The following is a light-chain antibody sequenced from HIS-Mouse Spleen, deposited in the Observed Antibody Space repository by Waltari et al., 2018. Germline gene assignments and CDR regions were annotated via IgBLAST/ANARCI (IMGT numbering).Light chain of an antibody. CDR3: AAWDDRLNGWV. CDR1: SSNIGNND. J-gene: IGLJ3*02. Sequence: QSVLTQPPSVSEAPRQRVTISCSGSSSNIGNNDVNWYQQLPGKAPKLLIYYDDLLPSGVSDRFSGSKSGTSASLAISGLQSEDEADYYCAAWDDRLNGWVFGGGTKLTVL. V-gene: IGLV1-36*01. CDR2: YDD.